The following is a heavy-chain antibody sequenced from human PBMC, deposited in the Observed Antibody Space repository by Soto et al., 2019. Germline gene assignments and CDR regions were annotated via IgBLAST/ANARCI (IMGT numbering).Heavy chain of an antibody. CDR1: GDSISTFY. CDR2: VYYTGST. CDR3: ARGRTVRNYADDSSDYFYLFDY. J-gene: IGHJ4*02. Sequence: SETLSLTCTVSGDSISTFYWGWMRQSPGKELEWIGYVYYTGSTNYNPSLKSRVTISVDRSKNQFSLKLTSANAADTAVYYCARGRTVRNYADDSSDYFYLFDYWGQGTQVTVSS. V-gene: IGHV4-59*01. D-gene: IGHD3-22*01.